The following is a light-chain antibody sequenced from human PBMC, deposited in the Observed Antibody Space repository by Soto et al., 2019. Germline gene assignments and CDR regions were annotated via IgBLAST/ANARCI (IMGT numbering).Light chain of an antibody. Sequence: ETVLTQSPGTLSLSAGERATLSCRASQSVASGYLVWYQQKPGQTPTVLIYGASTRAAGIPDRFSGSGSGTDFTLTISRLEPEDFAVYYCQLYESSPTFGQGTK. CDR3: QLYESSPT. V-gene: IGKV3-20*01. CDR2: GAS. J-gene: IGKJ1*01. CDR1: QSVASGY.